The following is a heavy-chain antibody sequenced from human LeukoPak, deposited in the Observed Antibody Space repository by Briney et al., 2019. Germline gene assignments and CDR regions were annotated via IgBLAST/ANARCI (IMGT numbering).Heavy chain of an antibody. D-gene: IGHD3-10*01. V-gene: IGHV1-2*02. CDR3: ARDMDRGVTSWFDP. Sequence: VASVKVSCKASGYTFSDYYMNWVRQAPGQGLEWMGWINPDSGGTNYARKFQGRVTMNRDTSINTAYLELSRLRSDDTAVYYCARDMDRGVTSWFDPWGQGTLVTVSS. CDR1: GYTFSDYY. CDR2: INPDSGGT. J-gene: IGHJ5*02.